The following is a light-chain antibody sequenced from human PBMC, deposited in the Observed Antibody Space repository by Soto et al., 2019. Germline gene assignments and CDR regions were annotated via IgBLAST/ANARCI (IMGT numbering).Light chain of an antibody. J-gene: IGKJ1*01. CDR3: QQYNNWWT. Sequence: EIVMTQSPATLSVSPGERATLSCRASQSVSSNLAWYQQKPGQAPRLLMYDASTRATGIPARFSGSGSGTEFSLTISSRQSEDFAVYYCQQYNNWWTFGQGTKVEIK. CDR1: QSVSSN. CDR2: DAS. V-gene: IGKV3-15*01.